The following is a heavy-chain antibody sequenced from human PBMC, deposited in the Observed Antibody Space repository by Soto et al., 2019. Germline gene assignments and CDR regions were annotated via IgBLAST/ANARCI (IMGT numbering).Heavy chain of an antibody. V-gene: IGHV4-39*01. Sequence: QVHLQESGPGLVRPSETLSLTCAVSGASISRTGFHWGWIRQPPGQGLEWIGSVYESVNTYYNSSLKSRVTISVDTSQNQFSLELKSVTAAYSAVYYCSRRGSGHPFDYWGQGTLVTVPS. CDR1: GASISRTGFH. CDR3: SRRGSGHPFDY. D-gene: IGHD3-10*01. CDR2: VYESVNT. J-gene: IGHJ4*02.